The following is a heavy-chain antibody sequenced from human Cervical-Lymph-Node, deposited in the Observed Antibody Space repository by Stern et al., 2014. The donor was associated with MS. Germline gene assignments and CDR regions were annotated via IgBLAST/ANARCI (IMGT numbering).Heavy chain of an antibody. J-gene: IGHJ5*02. Sequence: QLQLQESGPGLVKPSGTLSLTCTVSGGSISSYSYYWGWIRQPPGKGLEWIGSIFYSGNTYYSPSLKSRVTISIDTSKNQFSLKLTSVTAADTAMYYCAKSRRLRGVSGINWFDLWGQGTLVTVSS. CDR3: AKSRRLRGVSGINWFDL. CDR2: IFYSGNT. D-gene: IGHD3-10*01. CDR1: GGSISSYSYY. V-gene: IGHV4-39*01.